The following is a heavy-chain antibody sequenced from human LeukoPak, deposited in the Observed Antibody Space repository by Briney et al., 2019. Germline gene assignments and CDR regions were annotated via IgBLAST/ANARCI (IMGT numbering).Heavy chain of an antibody. CDR3: ARGSPGDYGGYYFDY. J-gene: IGHJ4*02. CDR1: DGSISTYY. Sequence: SETLSLTCTVSDGSISTYYWSWIRRPPGKGLEWIGYIYHSGSTNYGPSLKSRVTISLDTSKNHFSLNLSSMTAADTAVYYCARGSPGDYGGYYFDYWGQGTLVTVSS. V-gene: IGHV4-59*01. D-gene: IGHD4-17*01. CDR2: IYHSGST.